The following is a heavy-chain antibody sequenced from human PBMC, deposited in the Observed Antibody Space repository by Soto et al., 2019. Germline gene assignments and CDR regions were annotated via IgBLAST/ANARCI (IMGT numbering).Heavy chain of an antibody. D-gene: IGHD3-3*02. CDR2: ISAYNGNT. CDR1: GYTFTSYG. J-gene: IGHJ4*02. V-gene: IGHV1-18*01. Sequence: GASVKVSCKASGYTFTSYGISWVRQAPGQGLEWMGWISAYNGNTNYAQKLQGRVTMTTDTSTSTAYMELRSLRSDDTAVYYCARDLTRKLEFLGCDFDYWGQGTLVTVSS. CDR3: ARDLTRKLEFLGCDFDY.